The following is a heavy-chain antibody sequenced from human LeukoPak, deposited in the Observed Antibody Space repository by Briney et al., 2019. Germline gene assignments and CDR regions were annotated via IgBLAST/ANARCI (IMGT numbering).Heavy chain of an antibody. Sequence: ASVKVSCKASGYTFTSYYMHWVRQAPGQGLEWMGWINPNSGGTNYAQKFQGRVTMTRDTSISTAYVELSRLRSDDTAVYYCARDLYYYYGSGSHPPYYYGMNVWGQGTTVTVSS. CDR2: INPNSGGT. CDR3: ARDLYYYYGSGSHPPYYYGMNV. CDR1: GYTFTSYY. D-gene: IGHD3-10*01. J-gene: IGHJ6*02. V-gene: IGHV1-2*02.